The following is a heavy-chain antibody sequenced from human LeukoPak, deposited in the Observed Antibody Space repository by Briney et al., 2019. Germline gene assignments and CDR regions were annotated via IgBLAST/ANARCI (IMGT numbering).Heavy chain of an antibody. CDR3: ARTQSQSGSYRYYFGY. CDR2: IYYSGST. Sequence: PSESLSLTCTVSGGSISSYYWSWIRRPPGKGLEWIGYIYYSGSTNYNPSLKSRVTMSLDPSKNQFSLKLNSVTAADTAVYYCARTQSQSGSYRYYFGYWGQGTLVTVS. D-gene: IGHD1-26*01. J-gene: IGHJ4*02. V-gene: IGHV4-59*01. CDR1: GGSISSYY.